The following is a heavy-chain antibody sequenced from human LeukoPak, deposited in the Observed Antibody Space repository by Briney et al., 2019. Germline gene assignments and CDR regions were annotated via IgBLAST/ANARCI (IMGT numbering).Heavy chain of an antibody. CDR3: AKDSRTGSPRAFDS. CDR1: GFTFSSYA. D-gene: IGHD2-8*02. Sequence: GGSLRLSCAASGFTFSSYAMTWVRQAPGKGLEWVSTITAIGGSTYYADSVKGRFTISRDGSKNTLFLQMSSLRAEDTALYYCAKDSRTGSPRAFDSWGQGILVTVSP. CDR2: ITAIGGST. V-gene: IGHV3-23*01. J-gene: IGHJ4*02.